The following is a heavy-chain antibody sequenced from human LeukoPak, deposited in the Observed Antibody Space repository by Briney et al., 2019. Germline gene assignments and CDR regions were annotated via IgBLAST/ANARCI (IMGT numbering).Heavy chain of an antibody. J-gene: IGHJ4*02. CDR2: IWYDGTNK. V-gene: IGHV3-33*08. Sequence: GGSLRLSCAASGFTFSSYAMSWVRQAPGKGLEWVAVIWYDGTNKNYAESVKGRFTISRDNAMNTLYLQMDSLKTEDTAVYYCTRAGRYCSGGSCYSFYWGQGTLVTVSS. CDR3: TRAGRYCSGGSCYSFY. D-gene: IGHD2-15*01. CDR1: GFTFSSYA.